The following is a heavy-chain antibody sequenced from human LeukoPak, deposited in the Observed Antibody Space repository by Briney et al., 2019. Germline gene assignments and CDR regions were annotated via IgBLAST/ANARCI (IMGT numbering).Heavy chain of an antibody. CDR2: IIPIFATA. D-gene: IGHD6-25*01. CDR1: GGTFSSYA. V-gene: IGHV1-69*05. J-gene: IGHJ3*02. CDR3: ARERLAGDAFDI. Sequence: SVKVSCKASGGTFSSYAISWVRQAPGQGLEWMGRIIPIFATANYPQKFQGRVTINTDESTSAAYMDLSSLRSEDTAVYYCARERLAGDAFDIRGQGTMVAVSA.